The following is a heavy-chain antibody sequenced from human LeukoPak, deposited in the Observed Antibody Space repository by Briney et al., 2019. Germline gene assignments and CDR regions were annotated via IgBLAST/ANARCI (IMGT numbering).Heavy chain of an antibody. CDR3: ANGDGFDY. CDR1: GFTFRNYN. J-gene: IGHJ4*02. CDR2: ISTTGTI. V-gene: IGHV3-69-1*01. D-gene: IGHD5-24*01. Sequence: KSGGSLRLSCAASGFTFRNYNMNWVRQAPGKGLEWLSYISTTGTIYYADSVKGRFTISRDNAKNLLYLQMNSLRAEDTAVYYCANGDGFDYWGQGTLVTVSS.